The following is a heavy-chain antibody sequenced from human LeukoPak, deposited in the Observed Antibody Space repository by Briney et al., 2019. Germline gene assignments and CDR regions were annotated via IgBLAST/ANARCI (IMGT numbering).Heavy chain of an antibody. D-gene: IGHD3-16*02. J-gene: IGHJ2*01. CDR3: ARGYGGYRDWYFDI. Sequence: GGSLRLSCAASGFTFGSYWTIWVRQAPGKGLEWVANIKQEGDEKYYVDSVKGRFTISRDNAKNSVYLEMNDLRPEDTAVYYCARGYGGYRDWYFDIWGRGTLVTVSS. CDR1: GFTFGSYW. V-gene: IGHV3-7*01. CDR2: IKQEGDEK.